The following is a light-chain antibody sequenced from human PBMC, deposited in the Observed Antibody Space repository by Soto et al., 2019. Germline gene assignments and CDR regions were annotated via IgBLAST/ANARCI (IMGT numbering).Light chain of an antibody. V-gene: IGKV1-39*01. CDR3: QQSYGTPIT. CDR2: VAS. CDR1: QSISRY. J-gene: IGKJ5*01. Sequence: IRMTQSPSSLSASVGDRVTITCRASQSISRYLNWYQQKPGKVPNLLIYVASSLQSEVPSRFSGSGSGTDFTLTITSLQPEDFATYYCQQSYGTPITFGQGTRLEIK.